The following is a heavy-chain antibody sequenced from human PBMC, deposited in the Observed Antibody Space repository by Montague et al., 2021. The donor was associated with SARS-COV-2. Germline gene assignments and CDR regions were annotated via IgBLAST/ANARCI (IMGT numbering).Heavy chain of an antibody. J-gene: IGHJ3*02. CDR3: ARGYRRITIFGVVIYVAFDI. D-gene: IGHD3-3*01. CDR2: IYHSGST. CDR1: GGSISSSNW. V-gene: IGHV4-4*02. Sequence: SETLSLTCAVSGGSISSSNWWSWVRQPPGKGLEWIGEIYHSGSTNYNPSLKSRVTISVDKSKNQFSLKLSSVTAADTAVYYCARGYRRITIFGVVIYVAFDIWGQGTMVTVSS.